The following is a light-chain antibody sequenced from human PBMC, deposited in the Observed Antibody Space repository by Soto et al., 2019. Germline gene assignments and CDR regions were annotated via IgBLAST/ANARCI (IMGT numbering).Light chain of an antibody. J-gene: IGKJ5*01. CDR2: QTS. CDR1: HYINTR. CDR3: QQYGSSPIT. Sequence: VWTLAPRTLSSFPDERVTVSFRASHYINTRLAWYQHRPGQAPRLLIYQTSIRAAGIPARCSTSGSGTDFNLTISRLEPEDFAVYYCQQYGSSPITFGQGTRLEIK. V-gene: IGKV3-20*01.